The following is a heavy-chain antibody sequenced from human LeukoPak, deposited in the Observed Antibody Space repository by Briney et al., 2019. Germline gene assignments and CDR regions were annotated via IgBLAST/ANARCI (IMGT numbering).Heavy chain of an antibody. CDR1: GFTFSSYS. CDR3: ARVNYGDYLPSFDY. CDR2: ISISSSII. D-gene: IGHD4-17*01. V-gene: IGHV3-48*01. J-gene: IGHJ4*02. Sequence: GGSLRLSCAASGFTFSSYSMNWVRQAPGKGLEWVSYISISSSIIYYADSVKGRFTVSRDNAKNSLYLQMNSLRAEDTAVYYCARVNYGDYLPSFDYWGQGTLVTVSS.